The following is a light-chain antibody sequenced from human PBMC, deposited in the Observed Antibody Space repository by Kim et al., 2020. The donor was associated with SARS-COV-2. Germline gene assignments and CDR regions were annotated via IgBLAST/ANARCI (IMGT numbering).Light chain of an antibody. CDR1: QSVNGNY. V-gene: IGKV3-20*01. CDR2: GAS. Sequence: ETVLTQSPGTLSLSPGERATLSCRASQSVNGNYLAWYQQRPGQAPRLLIYGASSRATGTPDRFSGSGSGTDFTLTISRLEPEDFAVYYCQQYTNSPYTFGQGTKWRS. CDR3: QQYTNSPYT. J-gene: IGKJ2*01.